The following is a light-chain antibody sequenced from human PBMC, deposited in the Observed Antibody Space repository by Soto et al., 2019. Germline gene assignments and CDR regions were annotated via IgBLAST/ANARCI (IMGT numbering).Light chain of an antibody. J-gene: IGLJ3*02. CDR3: VAWDDRLYGQV. CDR1: TSNIGSNY. Sequence: QSVLTQPPSASGTPGQRVTISCSGSTSNIGSNYVYWYEQLPGTAPKLLIYKNSQRPSGVPDRISGSKSGTSASLAISGLRSADEADYYCVAWDDRLYGQVFGGGTKLTVL. CDR2: KNS. V-gene: IGLV1-47*01.